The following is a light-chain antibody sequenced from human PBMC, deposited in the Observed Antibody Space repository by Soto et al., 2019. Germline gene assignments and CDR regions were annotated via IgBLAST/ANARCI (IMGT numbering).Light chain of an antibody. CDR3: QHSGSSSWT. CDR2: GAS. Sequence: EIVLTQSPGTLSLSPGERATLSCRASQSVSSSYLAWYQHKPGQAPRLLIYGASSRATGIPDRVSGSGSGTDFTLTISRLEPEDFAVYYCQHSGSSSWTFGQGDKVEI. V-gene: IGKV3-20*01. CDR1: QSVSSSY. J-gene: IGKJ1*01.